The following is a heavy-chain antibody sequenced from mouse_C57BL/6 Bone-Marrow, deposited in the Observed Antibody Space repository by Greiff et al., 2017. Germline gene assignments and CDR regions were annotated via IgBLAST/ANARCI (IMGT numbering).Heavy chain of an antibody. CDR1: GYAFSSYW. V-gene: IGHV1-80*01. D-gene: IGHD1-1*01. CDR2: IYPGDGDT. Sequence: VKLMESGAELVKPGASVKISCKASGYAFSSYWMNWVKQRPGKGLEWIGQIYPGDGDTNYNGKFKGKATLTADKSSSTAYMQLSSLTSEDSAVYFGATYYYGTQDAMDYWGQGTSVTVSS. J-gene: IGHJ4*01. CDR3: ATYYYGTQDAMDY.